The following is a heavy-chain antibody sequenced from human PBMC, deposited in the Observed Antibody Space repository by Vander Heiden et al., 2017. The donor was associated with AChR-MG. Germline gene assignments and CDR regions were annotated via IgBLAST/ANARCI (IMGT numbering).Heavy chain of an antibody. J-gene: IGHJ6*03. V-gene: IGHV3-33*01. Sequence: QVQLVESGGGVVQPGRSLRLSCAASGFTFSNYGMHWVRQAPGKGLEWVAVIWYDGSNKYYADSVKGRFTISRDNSKNTLYLQMNSLRAEDTAVYYCARDRIDCSGSSCYSYYYYYMDVWGKGTTVTVSS. CDR1: GFTFSNYG. CDR2: IWYDGSNK. CDR3: ARDRIDCSGSSCYSYYYYYMDV. D-gene: IGHD2-15*01.